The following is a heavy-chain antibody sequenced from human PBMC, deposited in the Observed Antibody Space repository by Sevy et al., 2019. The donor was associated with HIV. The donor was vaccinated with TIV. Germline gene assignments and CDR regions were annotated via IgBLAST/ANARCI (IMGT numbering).Heavy chain of an antibody. CDR2: ISYNGSNN. CDR3: AKDGCTVTKGCYYGMDV. V-gene: IGHV3-30*18. D-gene: IGHD4-17*01. CDR1: GFTFSSYG. J-gene: IGHJ6*02. Sequence: GGSLRLSCVASGFTFSSYGMHWVRQAPGKGLEWVAVISYNGSNNYYADSVKGRFTISKDTSKNTVYLQMNSLRAKDTDVYYCAKDGCTVTKGCYYGMDVWGQGTTVIVSS.